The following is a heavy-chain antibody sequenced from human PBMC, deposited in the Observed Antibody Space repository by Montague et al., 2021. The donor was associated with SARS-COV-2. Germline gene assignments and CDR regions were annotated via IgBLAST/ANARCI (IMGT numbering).Heavy chain of an antibody. Sequence: SETLSLTCTVSGGSISSYYWSWIRQPPGKGLEWIRYIYYSCSTNYNPSLNSRVTIAVYTSKNQHFLKVYSVTAADTAVYYCARRVDAWGVRFDSWGQGALVTVSS. CDR3: ARRVDAWGVRFDS. V-gene: IGHV4-59*08. D-gene: IGHD3-10*01. CDR2: IYYSCST. J-gene: IGHJ4*02. CDR1: GGSISSYY.